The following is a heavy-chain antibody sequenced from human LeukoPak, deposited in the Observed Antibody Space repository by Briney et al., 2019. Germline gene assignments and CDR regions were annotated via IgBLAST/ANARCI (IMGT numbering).Heavy chain of an antibody. D-gene: IGHD6-19*01. Sequence: SETLSLTCAVCGGSFSDSYWTWIRQPPGKGLEWIGSIYYSGSTHYTPSLKSRVTIPVDTSKNQFSLKLSSVTAADTAVYYCATNSSGWVFDYWGQGTQVTVSS. J-gene: IGHJ4*02. V-gene: IGHV4-34*01. CDR3: ATNSSGWVFDY. CDR1: GGSFSDSY. CDR2: IYYSGST.